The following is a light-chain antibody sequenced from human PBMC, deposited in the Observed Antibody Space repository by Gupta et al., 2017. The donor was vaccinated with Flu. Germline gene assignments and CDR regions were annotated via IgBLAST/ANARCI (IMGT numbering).Light chain of an antibody. CDR3: QQNGIPPEA. V-gene: IGKV3-20*01. J-gene: IGKJ2*01. Sequence: ETATLSCETRQSVINNQLAWYQQRPGQAPRILIYGASSRATGIPDRVSGSGSGTDCTLTISRLEPEDFALYYCQQNGIPPEAFGQGTKLEIK. CDR1: QSVINNQ. CDR2: GAS.